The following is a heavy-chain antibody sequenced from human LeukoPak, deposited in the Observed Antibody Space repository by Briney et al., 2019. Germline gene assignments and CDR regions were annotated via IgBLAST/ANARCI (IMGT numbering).Heavy chain of an antibody. V-gene: IGHV5-51*01. D-gene: IGHD3-22*01. CDR2: IYPGDSET. Sequence: GESLKISCRGSGYRFTNYRIAWVRQMPGKGPEWMGIIYPGDSETTYSPSFQGQVTISADKSINTAYLQWSSLKTSDTAMYYCARLDEDFYYDGSGYYFWGQGTLVTVSS. J-gene: IGHJ4*02. CDR3: ARLDEDFYYDGSGYYF. CDR1: GYRFTNYR.